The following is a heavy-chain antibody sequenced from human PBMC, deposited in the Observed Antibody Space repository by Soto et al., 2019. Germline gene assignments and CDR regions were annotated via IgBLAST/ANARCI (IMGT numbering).Heavy chain of an antibody. D-gene: IGHD3-3*01. J-gene: IGHJ6*03. CDR2: IYYSGST. Sequence: PSETLSLTCTVSGGSISSYYWTWIRQPPGKGLEWIGYIYYSGSTNYNPSLKSRDTISVDTSKNQFSLKLSSVTAADTAVYYCAKTYDFWSGYPRNYYYYYMDVWGKGTTVTVSS. CDR3: AKTYDFWSGYPRNYYYYYMDV. CDR1: GGSISSYY. V-gene: IGHV4-59*01.